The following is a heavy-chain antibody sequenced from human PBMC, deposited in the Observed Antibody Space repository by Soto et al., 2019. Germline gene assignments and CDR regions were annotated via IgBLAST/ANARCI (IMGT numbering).Heavy chain of an antibody. Sequence: QVQLVQSGAEVKKPGASVKVSCKASGYTFTRSGISWVRQAPGQGLEWMGWINGYNGNTNYAQKFQGRITKTTDTPTSTAYMELRSLRSDDTAVYYCARMGDVPYYYYGMDVWGQGTTVIVSS. D-gene: IGHD3-16*01. CDR3: ARMGDVPYYYYGMDV. J-gene: IGHJ6*02. CDR1: GYTFTRSG. V-gene: IGHV1-18*01. CDR2: INGYNGNT.